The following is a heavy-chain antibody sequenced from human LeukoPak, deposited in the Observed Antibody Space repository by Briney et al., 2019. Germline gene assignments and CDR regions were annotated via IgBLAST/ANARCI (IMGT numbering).Heavy chain of an antibody. D-gene: IGHD3-22*01. V-gene: IGHV3-7*01. Sequence: GGSLRLSCAASGFTFSSYAMSWVRQAPGKGLEWVANIKQDGSEKYYVDSVKGRFTISRDNAKNSLYLQMNSLRAEDTAVYYCARDRSAYYYDSSGYEFDYWGQGTLVTVSS. J-gene: IGHJ4*02. CDR1: GFTFSSYA. CDR2: IKQDGSEK. CDR3: ARDRSAYYYDSSGYEFDY.